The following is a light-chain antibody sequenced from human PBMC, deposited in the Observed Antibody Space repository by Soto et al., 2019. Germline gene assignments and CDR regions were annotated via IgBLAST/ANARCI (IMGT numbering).Light chain of an antibody. CDR2: GAS. CDR1: QSVSSN. CDR3: QQYNNWPPGT. Sequence: EMVLTQSPATLSVSPGERATLSCRASQSVSSNLAWYQQKPGQAPRLLLYGASTRATGIPARFSGSGSGTEFTLIISSLQSEDFAVYYCQQYNNWPPGTFGQGTKVEIK. V-gene: IGKV3-15*01. J-gene: IGKJ1*01.